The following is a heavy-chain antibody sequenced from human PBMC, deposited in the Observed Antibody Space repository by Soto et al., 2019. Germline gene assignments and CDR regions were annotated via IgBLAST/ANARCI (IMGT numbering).Heavy chain of an antibody. CDR1: GFTFSNYP. Sequence: GGSLRLSCAGSGFTFSNYPLHWVRQAPGKGLEWVAVISFDGANKYYADSVKGRFALSRDNSKNTVFLQMNSLRRDDTAIYYCATRTPATTRSFQHWGQGTQVTVSS. CDR2: ISFDGANK. V-gene: IGHV3-30-3*02. CDR3: ATRTPATTRSFQH. J-gene: IGHJ1*01.